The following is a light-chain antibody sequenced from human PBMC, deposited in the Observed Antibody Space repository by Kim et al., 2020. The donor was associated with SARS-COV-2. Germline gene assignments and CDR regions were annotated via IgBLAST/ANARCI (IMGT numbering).Light chain of an antibody. CDR1: KLGDKY. CDR2: QDS. J-gene: IGLJ1*01. V-gene: IGLV3-1*01. Sequence: LTPGHTASITCSGDKLGDKYACWYQQKPGQAPVVVIYQDSKRPSGIPERFSGSNSGNTATLTISGTQAMDEADYYCQAWDSSTAVFGTGTKVTVL. CDR3: QAWDSSTAV.